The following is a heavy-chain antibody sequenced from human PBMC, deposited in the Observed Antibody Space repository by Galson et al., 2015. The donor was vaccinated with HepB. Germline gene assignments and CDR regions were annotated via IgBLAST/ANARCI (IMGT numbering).Heavy chain of an antibody. J-gene: IGHJ4*02. V-gene: IGHV3-23*01. Sequence: SLRLSCAASGFTFSSCVMGWVRQAPGEGLQWVSSIVGSGASTYYADSVKGRFTISRDNSKNTLYLRMNSLRADDTAIYYCTKRPYSTGYLPDDFWGQGTLVTVSS. CDR3: TKRPYSTGYLPDDF. CDR2: IVGSGAST. D-gene: IGHD3-22*01. CDR1: GFTFSSCV.